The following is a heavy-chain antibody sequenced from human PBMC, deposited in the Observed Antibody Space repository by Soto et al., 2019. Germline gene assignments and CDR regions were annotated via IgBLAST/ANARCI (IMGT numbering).Heavy chain of an antibody. D-gene: IGHD5-12*01. CDR2: TYYRSKWYN. Sequence: PSETLSLTCAISGDSVSSNSAAWNWIRQSPSRGLEWLGRTYYRSKWYNDYAVSVKSRITINPDTSKNQFSLQLNSVAPEDTAVYYCASPGQWLGRRGKYSDYRGQGTLVTGSS. J-gene: IGHJ4*02. CDR1: GDSVSSNSAA. V-gene: IGHV6-1*01. CDR3: ASPGQWLGRRGKYSDY.